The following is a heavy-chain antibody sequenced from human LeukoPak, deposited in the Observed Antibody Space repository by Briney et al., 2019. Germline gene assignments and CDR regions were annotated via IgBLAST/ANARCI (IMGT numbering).Heavy chain of an antibody. CDR3: ARDRPFSGSYLGFDP. CDR2: INSDGSDT. D-gene: IGHD1-26*01. J-gene: IGHJ5*02. Sequence: GGSLRLSCAASGFSISDYWMLWVRHAPGKGLVWVSRINSDGSDTTYADSVKGRFTISRDNAKNMLYLQMSSLTAEDTAVYYCARDRPFSGSYLGFDPWGQGTLVTVSS. V-gene: IGHV3-74*01. CDR1: GFSISDYW.